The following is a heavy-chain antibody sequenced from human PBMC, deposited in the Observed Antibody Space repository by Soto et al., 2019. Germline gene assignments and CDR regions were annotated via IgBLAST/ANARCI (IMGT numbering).Heavy chain of an antibody. D-gene: IGHD6-13*01. Sequence: QVQLQESGPGLVKPSQTLSLTCTVSGGSISSGGYYWSWIRQHPGKGLEWIGYIYYSGSTYYNPCVESRDTIYVDPSKHPSYLKLNSVTAADTSVYYCARSFVVAAAGPFHNWGQGTLMTVSS. J-gene: IGHJ4*02. CDR3: ARSFVVAAAGPFHN. CDR2: IYYSGST. V-gene: IGHV4-31*03. CDR1: GGSISSGGYY.